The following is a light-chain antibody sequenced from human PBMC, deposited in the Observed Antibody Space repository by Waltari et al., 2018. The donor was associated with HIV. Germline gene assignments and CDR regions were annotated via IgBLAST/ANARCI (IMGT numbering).Light chain of an antibody. Sequence: QSVLTQPPSVSGAPGQRVTISCTGSSSNIGAGYDVHWYQQLPRTAPKLLIYGNSNRPSGVPDRFSGSKSGTSASLAITVLQAEDEADYYCQSYDSSLSGVVFGGGTKLTVL. CDR1: SSNIGAGYD. CDR3: QSYDSSLSGVV. J-gene: IGLJ2*01. V-gene: IGLV1-40*01. CDR2: GNS.